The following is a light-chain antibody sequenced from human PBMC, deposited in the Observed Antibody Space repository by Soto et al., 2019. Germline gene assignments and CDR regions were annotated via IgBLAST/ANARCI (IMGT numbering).Light chain of an antibody. CDR3: QQSYSSPPT. CDR1: QSISNH. J-gene: IGKJ1*01. V-gene: IGKV1-39*01. Sequence: DIQMTQSPSSLSASVEDSVIITCRASQSISNHLNWYQQKPGKASKLLIFAASSLQSGVPSRFSGSRSGPDFTLTISSLQPEDFATYYCQQSYSSPPTFGQGTKVEIK. CDR2: AAS.